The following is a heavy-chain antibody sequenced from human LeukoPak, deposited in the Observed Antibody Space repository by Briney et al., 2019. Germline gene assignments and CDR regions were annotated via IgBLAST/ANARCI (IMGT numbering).Heavy chain of an antibody. CDR3: ARGQGVTQIKVGKNWFDP. Sequence: TSETLSLTCAVYSGSFSGYYWSWIRQPPGKGLEWIGEINHSGSTNYNPSLKSRVTISVDTSKNQFSLKLSSVTAADTAVYYCARGQGVTQIKVGKNWFDPWSQGTPVIVSP. CDR1: SGSFSGYY. CDR2: INHSGST. J-gene: IGHJ5*02. D-gene: IGHD3-22*01. V-gene: IGHV4-34*01.